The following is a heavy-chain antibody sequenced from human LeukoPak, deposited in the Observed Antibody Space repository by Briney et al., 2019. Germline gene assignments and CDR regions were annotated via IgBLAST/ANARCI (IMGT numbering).Heavy chain of an antibody. J-gene: IGHJ5*02. Sequence: SVKVSCKASGGTFSSYAISWVRQAPGQGLEWMGGIIPIFGTANYAQKFQGRVTITADESTSTAYMELSSLRSEDTAVYYCARVRFDYYDSSGRDNWFDPWGQGTLVTVSS. V-gene: IGHV1-69*13. CDR3: ARVRFDYYDSSGRDNWFDP. D-gene: IGHD3-22*01. CDR1: GGTFSSYA. CDR2: IIPIFGTA.